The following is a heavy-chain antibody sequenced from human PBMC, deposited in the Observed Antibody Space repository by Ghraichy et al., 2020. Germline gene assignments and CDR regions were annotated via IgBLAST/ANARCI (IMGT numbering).Heavy chain of an antibody. D-gene: IGHD6-19*01. CDR1: GFSFSNYW. Sequence: GSLRLSCVASGFSFSNYWMSWVRQDPGKGLEWVAIIKEDGSEKYYVDSVKGRFTISRDNAKNSLYLQMNTLSAEDTAVYFCVRDLRNIAVTDWGQGTLVTVSA. CDR2: IKEDGSEK. CDR3: VRDLRNIAVTD. V-gene: IGHV3-7*01. J-gene: IGHJ4*02.